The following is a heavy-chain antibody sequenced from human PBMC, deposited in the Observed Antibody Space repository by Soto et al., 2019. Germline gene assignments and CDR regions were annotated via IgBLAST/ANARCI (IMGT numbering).Heavy chain of an antibody. CDR2: TWNDGSNK. J-gene: IGHJ4*02. CDR1: GFTFSSYG. V-gene: IGHV3-33*01. CDR3: ASAAGNDYGDYLSGRDFDY. D-gene: IGHD4-17*01. Sequence: QVQLVESGGGVVQPGRSLRLSCAASGFTFSSYGMHWVRQAPGKGLEWVAVTWNDGSNKFYAASVKGRLTISRDNSKNTVFLQMNSLRAEDTAVYYCASAAGNDYGDYLSGRDFDYWGQGTLVTVSS.